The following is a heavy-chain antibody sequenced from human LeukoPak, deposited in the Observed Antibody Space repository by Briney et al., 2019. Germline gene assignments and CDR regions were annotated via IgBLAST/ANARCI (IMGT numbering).Heavy chain of an antibody. CDR1: GYTFTSYG. J-gene: IGHJ6*02. CDR2: ISAYNGNT. CDR3: ARGVIDWLLSSYYGMDV. Sequence: ASVKVSCKASGYTFTSYGISWVRQAPGRGLEWMGWISAYNGNTNYAQKLQGRVTMTTDTSTSTAYMELRSLRSDDTAVYYCARGVIDWLLSSYYGMDVWGQGTTVTVSS. V-gene: IGHV1-18*01. D-gene: IGHD3-9*01.